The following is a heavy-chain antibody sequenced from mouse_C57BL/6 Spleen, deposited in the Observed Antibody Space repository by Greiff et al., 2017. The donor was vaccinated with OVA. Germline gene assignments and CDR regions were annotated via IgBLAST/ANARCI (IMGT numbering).Heavy chain of an antibody. J-gene: IGHJ4*01. CDR1: GFTFSDYY. D-gene: IGHD2-3*01. CDR3: ARDRNEADGYWAMDY. V-gene: IGHV5-16*01. Sequence: EVKLMESEGGLVQPGSSMKLSCTASGFTFSDYYMAWVRQVPEKGLEWVANINYDGSSTYYLDSLKSRFIISRDNAKNILYLQMSSLKSEDTATYYCARDRNEADGYWAMDYWGQGTSVTVSS. CDR2: INYDGSST.